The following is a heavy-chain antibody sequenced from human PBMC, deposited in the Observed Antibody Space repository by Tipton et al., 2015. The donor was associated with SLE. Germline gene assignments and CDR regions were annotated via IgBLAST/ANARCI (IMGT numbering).Heavy chain of an antibody. J-gene: IGHJ5*02. Sequence: TLSLTCSVSGGSITSGGYYWAWIRQPPGKGLEWIGEINHSGKTEYNPSLKSRVTISVDTSRNQHFSLKLTSVTAADTAVYYCASPVHYYYDGSGRHAGVAWGQGILVTVSS. CDR2: INHSGKT. CDR1: GGSITSGGYY. D-gene: IGHD3-22*01. V-gene: IGHV4-39*01. CDR3: ASPVHYYYDGSGRHAGVA.